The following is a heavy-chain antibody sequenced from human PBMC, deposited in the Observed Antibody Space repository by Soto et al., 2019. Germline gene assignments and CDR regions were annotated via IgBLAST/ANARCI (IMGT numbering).Heavy chain of an antibody. V-gene: IGHV4-30-4*01. CDR1: GGSISSGDYY. CDR3: ARRTGYSGYDSYFDY. Sequence: SQTLSLTCTVSGGSISSGDYYWSWIRQPPGKGLEWIGYIYYSGSTYYNPSLQSRVTISVDTSKNQFSLKLSSVTAADTAVYYCARRTGYSGYDSYFDYWGQRTLDSVSS. J-gene: IGHJ4*02. CDR2: IYYSGST. D-gene: IGHD5-12*01.